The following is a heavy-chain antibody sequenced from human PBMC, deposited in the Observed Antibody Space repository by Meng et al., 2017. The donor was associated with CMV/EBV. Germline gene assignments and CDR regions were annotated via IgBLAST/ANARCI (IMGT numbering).Heavy chain of an antibody. Sequence: GESLKISCAASGFTFSSYWMHWVRQAPGKGLVWVSRINSDGSSTSYADSMKGRFTISRDNAKNTLYLQMNSLRAEDTAVYYCARDLPLDGMDVWGQGTTVTVSS. CDR2: INSDGSST. J-gene: IGHJ6*02. CDR1: GFTFSSYW. V-gene: IGHV3-74*01. CDR3: ARDLPLDGMDV.